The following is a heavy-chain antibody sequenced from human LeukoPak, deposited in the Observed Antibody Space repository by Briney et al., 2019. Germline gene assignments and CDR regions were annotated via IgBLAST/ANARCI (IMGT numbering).Heavy chain of an antibody. J-gene: IGHJ4*02. CDR3: ARSIGNRYYFDY. CDR1: GYTFTSFG. V-gene: IGHV1-69*05. Sequence: GASVKVSCKTSGYTFTSFGINWVRQAPGQGLEWMGGIIPIFGTANYAQKFQGRVTITTDESTSTAYMELSSLRSEDTAVYYCARSIGNRYYFDYWGQGTLVTVSS. D-gene: IGHD1-14*01. CDR2: IIPIFGTA.